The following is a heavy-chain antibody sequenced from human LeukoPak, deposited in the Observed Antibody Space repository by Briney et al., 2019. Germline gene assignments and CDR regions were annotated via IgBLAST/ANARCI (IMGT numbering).Heavy chain of an antibody. J-gene: IGHJ4*02. V-gene: IGHV4-34*01. CDR2: INHSGST. CDR1: GGSFSGYY. CDR3: ARGRKPLRSSSTIDY. Sequence: SETLSLTCAVYGGSFSGYYWSWIRQPPGKGLEWIGEINHSGSTNYNPSLKSRVTISVDTSKNQFSLKLSSVTAADTAVYYCARGRKPLRSSSTIDYWGQGTLVTVSS. D-gene: IGHD5-12*01.